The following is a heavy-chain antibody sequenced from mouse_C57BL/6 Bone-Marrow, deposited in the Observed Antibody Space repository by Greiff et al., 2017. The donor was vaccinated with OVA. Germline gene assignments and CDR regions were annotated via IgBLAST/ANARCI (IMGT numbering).Heavy chain of an antibody. CDR1: GYTFTDYY. CDR3: ARPIYDGYYWYFDV. CDR2: INPYNGGT. J-gene: IGHJ1*03. D-gene: IGHD2-3*01. Sequence: VQLQQSGPVLVKPGASVKMSCKASGYTFTDYYMNWVKQSHGKSLEWIGVINPYNGGTSYNQKFKGKATLTVDKSSSTAYMELNSLTSEDSAVYYCARPIYDGYYWYFDVWGTGTTVTVSS. V-gene: IGHV1-19*01.